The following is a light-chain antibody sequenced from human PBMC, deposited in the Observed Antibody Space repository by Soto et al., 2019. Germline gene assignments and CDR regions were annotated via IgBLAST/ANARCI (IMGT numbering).Light chain of an antibody. CDR1: SSDVGGYNY. CDR3: CSYAGNYTDV. CDR2: DVT. V-gene: IGLV2-11*01. J-gene: IGLJ1*01. Sequence: QSALTQPRSVSGSPGQSVTISCTGTSSDVGGYNYVSWYQQNPGKAPKLMIHDVTKRPSGVPDRFSGSKSGNTASLTISGLQAEDEADYYCCSYAGNYTDVFGTGTKVTVL.